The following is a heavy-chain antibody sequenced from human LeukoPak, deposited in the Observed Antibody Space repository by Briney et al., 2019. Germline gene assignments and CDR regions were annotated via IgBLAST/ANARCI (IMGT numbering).Heavy chain of an antibody. CDR3: ARGSSVGYGYNWFDP. V-gene: IGHV4-34*01. CDR2: INHSGST. Sequence: KSSETXSLTCAVYGGSFSGYYWSWIRQXPGKGLEWIGEINHSGSTNYNPSLKSRVTISVDTSKNQFSLKLSSVTAADTAVYYCARGSSVGYGYNWFDPWGQGTLVTVSS. D-gene: IGHD5-18*01. J-gene: IGHJ5*02. CDR1: GGSFSGYY.